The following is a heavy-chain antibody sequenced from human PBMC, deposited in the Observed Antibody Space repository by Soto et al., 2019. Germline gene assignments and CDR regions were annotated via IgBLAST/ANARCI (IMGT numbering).Heavy chain of an antibody. CDR2: INHSGST. CDR3: VRGQWLPRGEY. V-gene: IGHV4-34*01. J-gene: IGHJ4*02. CDR1: GGSFSGYF. D-gene: IGHD6-19*01. Sequence: SETLSLTCAVYGGSFSGYFWTWIRQPPGKGLEWIGEINHSGSTNYNPSLKSRVTISVDTSETHFSLRLTSVTAADTAVYYCVRGQWLPRGEYWGQGTLVTVS.